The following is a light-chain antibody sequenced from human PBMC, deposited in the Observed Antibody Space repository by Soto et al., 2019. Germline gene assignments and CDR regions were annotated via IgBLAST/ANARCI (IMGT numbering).Light chain of an antibody. CDR3: QLYYKWPPYT. V-gene: IGKV3-15*01. Sequence: EIVMTQSPATLSVSPGERATLSCRASRSVSSNLAWYQQKPGQAPRLLISGVSTRATGIPARFSGSGSGTEFTLTISSPQSEDFAVYFCQLYYKWPPYTFGQGTKVEIK. CDR1: RSVSSN. CDR2: GVS. J-gene: IGKJ2*01.